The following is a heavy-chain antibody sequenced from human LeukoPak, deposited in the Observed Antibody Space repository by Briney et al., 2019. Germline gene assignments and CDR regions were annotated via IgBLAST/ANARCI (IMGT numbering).Heavy chain of an antibody. D-gene: IGHD4-17*01. V-gene: IGHV3-23*01. Sequence: GSLRLSCAASGFTFSSYAMSWVRQAPGKGLEWVSAISGSGGSTYYADSVKGRFTISRDNSKNTLYLQMNSLRAEDTAVFYCAKALSGDYEHWFDPWGQGTLVTVSS. CDR1: GFTFSSYA. CDR2: ISGSGGST. J-gene: IGHJ5*02. CDR3: AKALSGDYEHWFDP.